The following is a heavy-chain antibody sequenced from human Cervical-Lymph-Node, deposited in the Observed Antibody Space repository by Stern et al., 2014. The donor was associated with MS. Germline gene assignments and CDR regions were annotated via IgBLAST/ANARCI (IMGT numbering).Heavy chain of an antibody. CDR3: ARFYSSSSFADAFDI. V-gene: IGHV2-70*01. D-gene: IGHD6-6*01. Sequence: QITLKESGPALVKPTQTLTLTCTFSGFSLTTSGMCVSWIRQPPGNDLERLTIIDWDDDKSYNTSLKTRLTISKDTSKNQVVLTMTNMDPVDTATYYCARFYSSSSFADAFDIWGQGTMVTVSS. J-gene: IGHJ3*02. CDR2: IDWDDDK. CDR1: GFSLTTSGMC.